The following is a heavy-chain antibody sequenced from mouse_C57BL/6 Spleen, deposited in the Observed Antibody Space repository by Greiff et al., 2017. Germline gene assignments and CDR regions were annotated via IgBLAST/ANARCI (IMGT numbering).Heavy chain of an antibody. CDR1: GFTFSDYG. D-gene: IGHD1-1*01. Sequence: EVNVVESGGGLVKPGGSLKLSCAASGFTFSDYGMHWVRQAPEKGLEWVAYISSGSSTIYYADTVKGRFTISRDNAKNTLFLQMTSLRSEDTAMYYCARKALYGSSAWFAYWGQGTLVTVSA. CDR3: ARKALYGSSAWFAY. V-gene: IGHV5-17*01. CDR2: ISSGSSTI. J-gene: IGHJ3*01.